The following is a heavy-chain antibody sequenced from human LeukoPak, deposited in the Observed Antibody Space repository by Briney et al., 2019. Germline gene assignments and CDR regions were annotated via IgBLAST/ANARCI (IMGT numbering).Heavy chain of an antibody. J-gene: IGHJ6*03. CDR2: INPNSGGT. CDR3: ARDPGGYCSSTSCYYYYYYMDV. D-gene: IGHD2-2*01. Sequence: GASVKVSCKASGYTFTGYYMHWVRQAPGQGLEWMGWINPNSGGTNYAQKLQGRVTMTRDTSISTAYMELSRLRSDDTAVYYCARDPGGYCSSTSCYYYYYYMDVWGKGTTVTVYS. CDR1: GYTFTGYY. V-gene: IGHV1-2*02.